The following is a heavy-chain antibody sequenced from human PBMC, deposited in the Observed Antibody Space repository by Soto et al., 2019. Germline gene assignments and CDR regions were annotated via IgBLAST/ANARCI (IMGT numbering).Heavy chain of an antibody. CDR2: IRSKAYGGTT. D-gene: IGHD3-22*01. V-gene: IGHV3-49*03. CDR3: NRDGAYYDIDY. CDR1: GFTFGDYA. J-gene: IGHJ4*02. Sequence: PGGSLRLSCTASGFTFGDYAMSWFRQAPGKGLEWVGFIRSKAYGGTTEYAASVKGRFTISRDDSKSIAYLQMNSLKTEDTAVYYCNRDGAYYDIDYWGQGTLVTVSS.